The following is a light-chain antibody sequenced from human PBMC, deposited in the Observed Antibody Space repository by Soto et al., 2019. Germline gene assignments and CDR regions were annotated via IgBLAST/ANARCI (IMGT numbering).Light chain of an antibody. CDR2: ATT. CDR1: SNDVGNYNL. J-gene: IGLJ2*01. CDR3: ASWDDGLKGWL. V-gene: IGLV2-14*02. Sequence: QSALTQPASVSGSPGQSITISCTGTSNDVGNYNLVSWYQQHPGKAPKLIIYATTKRPSGVPDRFSGSKSATSASLAISGLQSEDEADYYCASWDDGLKGWLFGGGTKLTVL.